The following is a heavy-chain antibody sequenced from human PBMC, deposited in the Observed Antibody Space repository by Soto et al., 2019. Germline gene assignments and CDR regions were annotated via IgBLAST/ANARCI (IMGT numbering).Heavy chain of an antibody. CDR1: GFIFDDYA. CDR3: VKAGGDTGTTLDFDY. D-gene: IGHD4-4*01. J-gene: IGHJ4*02. Sequence: EVQLVESGGGLVQPGRSLRLSCAASGFIFDDYAMNWVRQPPGEGLEWVSGISWTGGTISYADSVEGRFTISRDNAKNSLYLQMNSLRAEDTALYYCVKAGGDTGTTLDFDYWGQGTLITVSS. CDR2: ISWTGGTI. V-gene: IGHV3-9*01.